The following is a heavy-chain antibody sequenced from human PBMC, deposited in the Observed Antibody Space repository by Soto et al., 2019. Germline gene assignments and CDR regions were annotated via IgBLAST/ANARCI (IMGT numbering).Heavy chain of an antibody. J-gene: IGHJ6*02. D-gene: IGHD2-2*01. CDR2: IKSKTDGGTT. CDR3: TTDLTIVVVPAALAYGMDV. V-gene: IGHV3-15*01. Sequence: VQLVESGGGLVKPGGSLRLSCAASGFTFSDAWMSWVRQAPGKGLEWVGRIKSKTDGGTTDYAAPVKGRFTISRDDSKNTLYLQMNSLKTEDTAVYYCTTDLTIVVVPAALAYGMDVWGQGTTVTVSS. CDR1: GFTFSDAW.